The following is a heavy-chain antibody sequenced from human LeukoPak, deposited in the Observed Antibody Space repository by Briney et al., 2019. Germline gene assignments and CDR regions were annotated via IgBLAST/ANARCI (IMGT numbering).Heavy chain of an antibody. J-gene: IGHJ4*02. CDR1: GFTFSNYW. D-gene: IGHD3-22*01. CDR2: IKQDGSEK. V-gene: IGHV3-7*01. CDR3: VRSYYYDGSGY. Sequence: PGGSLRLSCAASGFTFSNYWMTWVRQAPGKGLEWVANIKQDGSEKYYVDSVKGRFTVSRDNAKNSLYLQMNSLRAEDTAVYYCVRSYYYDGSGYWGQGTLVTVSS.